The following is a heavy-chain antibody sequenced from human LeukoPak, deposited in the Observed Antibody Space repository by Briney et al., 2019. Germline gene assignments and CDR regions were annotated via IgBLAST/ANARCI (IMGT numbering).Heavy chain of an antibody. Sequence: SETLSLTCTVSGGSISSSSYYWGWIRQPPGKGLEWIGSIYYSGSTYYNPSLKSRVTISVDTSKNQFSLKLSSVTAADTAVYYCARENYDFWSGYLDRDAFDIWGQGTMVTVSS. CDR2: IYYSGST. J-gene: IGHJ3*02. D-gene: IGHD3-3*01. CDR1: GGSISSSSYY. CDR3: ARENYDFWSGYLDRDAFDI. V-gene: IGHV4-39*07.